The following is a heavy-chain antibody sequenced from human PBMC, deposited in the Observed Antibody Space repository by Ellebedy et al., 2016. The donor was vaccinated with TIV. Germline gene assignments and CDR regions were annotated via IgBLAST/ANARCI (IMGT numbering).Heavy chain of an antibody. V-gene: IGHV1-18*01. D-gene: IGHD6-19*01. J-gene: IGHJ4*02. CDR1: GHTFVDYG. CDR2: SSAYNRNT. Sequence: ASVKVSCXASGHTFVDYGISWVRQAPGQGLEWMGWSSAYNRNTNYTQKIQGRVTMTRDTSTTTAYMELRSLRSDDTAVYYCATRSGPAGQVANYWGQGTLVTVSS. CDR3: ATRSGPAGQVANY.